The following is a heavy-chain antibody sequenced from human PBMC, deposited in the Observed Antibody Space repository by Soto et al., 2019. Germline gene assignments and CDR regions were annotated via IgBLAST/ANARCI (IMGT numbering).Heavy chain of an antibody. D-gene: IGHD3-22*01. V-gene: IGHV1-18*01. CDR1: GYTYTSYG. CDR3: ARAAYYDSSGYPLGAFDI. Sequence: ASVKVSCKASGYTYTSYGISWVRQATGQGLEWMGWISACNGNTNYAQKLQGRVTMTTDTSTSTAYMELRSLRSDDTAVYYCARAAYYDSSGYPLGAFDIWGQGTMVTVSS. J-gene: IGHJ3*02. CDR2: ISACNGNT.